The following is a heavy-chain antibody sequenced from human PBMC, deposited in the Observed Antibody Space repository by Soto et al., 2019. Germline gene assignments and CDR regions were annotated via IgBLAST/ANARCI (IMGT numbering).Heavy chain of an antibody. Sequence: QVQLVQSGAEVKKPGASVKVSCKASGYTFTSYDINWVRQATGQGLEWMGWMNPNSGNTGYAQKFQGRVTMTRNTSISTDEMELRSRRSEDTAVYYCARATSGQKGVNWIDPWGQGTLVTVSS. CDR2: MNPNSGNT. CDR3: ARATSGQKGVNWIDP. V-gene: IGHV1-8*01. CDR1: GYTFTSYD. J-gene: IGHJ5*02. D-gene: IGHD2-15*01.